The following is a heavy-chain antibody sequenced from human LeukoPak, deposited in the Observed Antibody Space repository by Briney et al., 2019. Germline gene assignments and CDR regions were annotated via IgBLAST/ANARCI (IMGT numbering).Heavy chain of an antibody. D-gene: IGHD1-26*01. CDR3: ARGVGAIHY. CDR2: INTDGRTT. CDR1: GFSFNSHW. J-gene: IGHJ4*02. V-gene: IGHV3-74*01. Sequence: GGSLRLSCAASGFSFNSHWMHWVRQVPGKGPVWVSRINTDGRTTDYADSVKGRFTISRDNAKNTLYLQMNSLRAEDTAVYYCARGVGAIHYWGQGTLVTVSS.